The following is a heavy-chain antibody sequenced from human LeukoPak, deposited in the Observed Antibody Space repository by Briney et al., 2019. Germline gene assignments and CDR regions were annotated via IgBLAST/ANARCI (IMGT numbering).Heavy chain of an antibody. CDR2: INHSGST. D-gene: IGHD3-10*01. Sequence: SETLSLTCAVYGGSFSGYYWSWIRQPPGKGLEWIREINHSGSTNYNPSLKSRVTISVDTSKNQFSLKLSSVTAADTAVYYCASLLVRGVKRYYGMDVWGKGTTVTVSS. V-gene: IGHV4-34*01. CDR3: ASLLVRGVKRYYGMDV. CDR1: GGSFSGYY. J-gene: IGHJ6*04.